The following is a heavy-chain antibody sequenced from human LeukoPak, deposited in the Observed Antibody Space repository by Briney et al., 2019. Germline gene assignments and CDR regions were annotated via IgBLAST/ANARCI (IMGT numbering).Heavy chain of an antibody. CDR2: IYYSGST. D-gene: IGHD2-15*01. Sequence: SSETLSLTCTVSGGSISSYYWSWIRQPPGKGLEWIGYIYYSGSTNYNPSLKSRVTISVDTSKNQFSLKLSSVTAADTAVYYCARDPVYCSGGSCYGEYFQHWGQGTLVTVSS. J-gene: IGHJ1*01. CDR1: GGSISSYY. V-gene: IGHV4-59*12. CDR3: ARDPVYCSGGSCYGEYFQH.